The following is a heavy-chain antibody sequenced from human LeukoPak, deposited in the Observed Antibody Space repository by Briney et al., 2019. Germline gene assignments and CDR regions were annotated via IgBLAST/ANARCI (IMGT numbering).Heavy chain of an antibody. V-gene: IGHV4-38-2*02. J-gene: IGHJ4*02. CDR2: IYYSGST. Sequence: PSETLSLTCTVSGYSISNGYFWGWIRQPPGKGLEWIGSIYYSGSTYYNPSLKSRVTISVDTSKNQFSLKLSSVTAADTAVYYCARSSGYYYSDFDYWGQGTLVTVSS. CDR3: ARSSGYYYSDFDY. CDR1: GYSISNGYF. D-gene: IGHD3-22*01.